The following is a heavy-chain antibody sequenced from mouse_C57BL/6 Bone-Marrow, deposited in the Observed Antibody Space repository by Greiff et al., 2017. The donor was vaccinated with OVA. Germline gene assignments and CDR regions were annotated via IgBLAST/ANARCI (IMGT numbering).Heavy chain of an antibody. CDR3: AREWLDSSGYGDY. D-gene: IGHD3-2*02. Sequence: QVQLQQSGAELVRPGTSVKLSCKASGYTFTSYWMHWVKQRPGQGLEWIGVIDPSDSYTNYNQKFNGKATLTVDTSSSTAYMQLSSLTSEDSAVYYCAREWLDSSGYGDYWGQGTTLTVSS. CDR2: IDPSDSYT. V-gene: IGHV1-59*01. J-gene: IGHJ2*01. CDR1: GYTFTSYW.